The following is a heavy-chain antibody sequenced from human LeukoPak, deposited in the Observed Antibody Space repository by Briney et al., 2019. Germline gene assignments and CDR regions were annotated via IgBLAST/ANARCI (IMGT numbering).Heavy chain of an antibody. Sequence: GGSLRLSCAGSGFTLSSYDFFWVRQAPGKGLEWVSNIISSTRASYYADSVKGRFTMSSDNAKNSLYLQMNSLRAEDTAVYYCARDWLAGNPYHAFDLWGKGTMVTVSS. J-gene: IGHJ3*01. CDR2: IISSTRAS. CDR3: ARDWLAGNPYHAFDL. D-gene: IGHD3-22*01. CDR1: GFTLSSYD. V-gene: IGHV3-48*03.